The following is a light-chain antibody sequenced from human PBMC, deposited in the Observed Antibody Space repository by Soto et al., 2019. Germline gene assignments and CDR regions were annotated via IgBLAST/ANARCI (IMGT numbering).Light chain of an antibody. J-gene: IGKJ4*01. CDR2: DAS. CDR1: QGISNN. CDR3: QKYDSAPLT. Sequence: DLQMTQSPSSLSASVGDRVTIACRASQGISNNLAWYQQKVGKVPKLLIYDASTLQSGVPSRFSGSRSGTDFTLTISSLQAEDVATYYCQKYDSAPLTFGGGTKVEIK. V-gene: IGKV1-27*01.